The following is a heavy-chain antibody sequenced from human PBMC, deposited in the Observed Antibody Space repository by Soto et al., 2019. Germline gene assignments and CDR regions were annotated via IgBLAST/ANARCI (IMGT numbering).Heavy chain of an antibody. Sequence: GGTLRLSCTVSGFTIGDYAMSWFRQAPGKGLEWVGFIRSKAYGGTTEYAASVKGRFTISRDASKSIAYLQMNSLKTEDTAVYYCTREGRIAAAFDPWGQGTLVTVS. CDR3: TREGRIAAAFDP. V-gene: IGHV3-49*03. D-gene: IGHD6-13*01. J-gene: IGHJ5*02. CDR2: IRSKAYGGTT. CDR1: GFTIGDYA.